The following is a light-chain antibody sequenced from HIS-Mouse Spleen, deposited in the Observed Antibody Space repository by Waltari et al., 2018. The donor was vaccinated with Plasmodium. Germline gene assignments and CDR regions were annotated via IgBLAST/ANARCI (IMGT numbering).Light chain of an antibody. Sequence: SYELTQPPSVSVSPGQTARITCSGDALPKKYAYWYQQKSGQAPVLVSYEDSKRPSGIPEVFAGSSSGKMATLTISGAQVEDEADYYCYSTDSSGNHRVFGGGTKLTVL. V-gene: IGLV3-10*01. CDR3: YSTDSSGNHRV. J-gene: IGLJ3*02. CDR2: EDS. CDR1: ALPKKY.